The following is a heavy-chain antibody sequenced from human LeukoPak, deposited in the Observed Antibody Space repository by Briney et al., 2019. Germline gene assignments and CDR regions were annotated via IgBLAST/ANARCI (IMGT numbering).Heavy chain of an antibody. Sequence: SETLSLTCAVYGGSFSGYYWSWIRHPPGKGLEWIGEINHRGSTNYNPSLKSRGTISVDTSKDQFSLKLSSVTAADTAVYYCARAAYGGPTTDYWGQGTLVTVSS. V-gene: IGHV4-34*01. CDR2: INHRGST. CDR1: GGSFSGYY. D-gene: IGHD4-23*01. J-gene: IGHJ4*02. CDR3: ARAAYGGPTTDY.